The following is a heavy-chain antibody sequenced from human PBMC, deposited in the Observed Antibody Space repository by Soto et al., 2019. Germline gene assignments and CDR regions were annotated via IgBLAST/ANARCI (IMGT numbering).Heavy chain of an antibody. J-gene: IGHJ5*02. V-gene: IGHV3-21*01. CDR1: GYVFSRYR. D-gene: IGHD2-2*01. CDR2: ISSAGTFT. CDR3: ARDANVEVIGDLFGH. Sequence: EVQLVESGGGLVKPGGSLRLSCAGSGYVFSRYRMNWVRQAPGKGLEWVSSISSAGTFTYYTDSVKGRFTISRDNAKNSLFLQMKSLRAEDTAVYYCARDANVEVIGDLFGHCGQGTLVTVSS.